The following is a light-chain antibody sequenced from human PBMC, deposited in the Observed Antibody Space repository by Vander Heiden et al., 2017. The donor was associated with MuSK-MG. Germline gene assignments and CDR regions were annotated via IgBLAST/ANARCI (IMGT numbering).Light chain of an antibody. CDR2: GAS. CDR3: QQSDSNPWT. Sequence: QMTQSPSSLSASVGDRVTITCRASRSISTYLNWYQQKSGKAPTLLIYGASNLQSGVPSRFSGSNSRTDFTLTITSLQRGDSATYYCQQSDSNPWTFGQGTKVEIK. V-gene: IGKV1-39*01. J-gene: IGKJ1*01. CDR1: RSISTY.